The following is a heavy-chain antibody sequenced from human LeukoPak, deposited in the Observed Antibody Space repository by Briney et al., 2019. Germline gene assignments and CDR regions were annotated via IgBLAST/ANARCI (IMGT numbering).Heavy chain of an antibody. V-gene: IGHV1-2*02. CDR1: GYTFTGYY. D-gene: IGHD3-3*01. J-gene: IGHJ6*03. CDR3: ARRYYDFWSGPEGYYYMDV. CDR2: INLNSGGT. Sequence: GASVKVSCKASGYTFTGYYMHWVRQAPGQGLEWMGWINLNSGGTNYAQKFQGRVTMTRDTSISTAYMGLSRLRSDDTAVYYCARRYYDFWSGPEGYYYMDVWGKGTTVTVSS.